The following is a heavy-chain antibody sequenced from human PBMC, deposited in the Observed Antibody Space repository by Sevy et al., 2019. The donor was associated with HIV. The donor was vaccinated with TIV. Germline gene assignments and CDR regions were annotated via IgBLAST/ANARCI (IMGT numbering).Heavy chain of an antibody. CDR2: ISYDGSNK. D-gene: IGHD6-19*01. CDR1: GFTFSSYA. CDR3: ARDKYSSGWYYAFDI. J-gene: IGHJ3*02. Sequence: GGSLRLSCAASGFTFSSYAMHWVRQAPGKGLEWVAVISYDGSNKYYADSVKGRFTISRDNSKNTLYLQMNSLRAEDTAVYYCARDKYSSGWYYAFDIWGQRTMVTVSS. V-gene: IGHV3-30-3*01.